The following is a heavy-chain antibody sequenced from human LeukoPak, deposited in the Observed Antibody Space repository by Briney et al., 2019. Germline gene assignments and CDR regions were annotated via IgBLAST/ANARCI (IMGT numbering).Heavy chain of an antibody. V-gene: IGHV1-8*01. Sequence: ASVKVSCKASGYTFTDYEINWVRQASGPGLEWIGWTNPSSRNRAYAPKFEGRVTMTTDTSTSTAYMELRSLTSEDTAVYYCARNPSRSDTYFDLWGQGTLVTVSS. CDR3: ARNPSRSDTYFDL. CDR1: GYTFTDYE. J-gene: IGHJ4*02. D-gene: IGHD5-18*01. CDR2: TNPSSRNR.